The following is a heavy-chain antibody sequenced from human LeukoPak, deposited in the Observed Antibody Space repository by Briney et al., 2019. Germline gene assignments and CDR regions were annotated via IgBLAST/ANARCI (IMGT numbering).Heavy chain of an antibody. CDR1: GFSFSTYW. CDR2: IKQDGSEK. Sequence: GGSLRLSCAAPGFSFSTYWMSWVRQAPGKLLEWVANIKQDGSEKYYVDSVRGRFTISRDSAKNSLYLQMNSLRAEDTAVYYCARVYYGSGRFGAIDYWGQGTLVTVSS. V-gene: IGHV3-7*02. CDR3: ARVYYGSGRFGAIDY. D-gene: IGHD3-10*01. J-gene: IGHJ4*02.